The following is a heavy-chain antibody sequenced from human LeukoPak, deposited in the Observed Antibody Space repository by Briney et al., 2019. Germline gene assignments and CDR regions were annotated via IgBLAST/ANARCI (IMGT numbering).Heavy chain of an antibody. Sequence: SETLSLTCAVYGGSFSGYYWSWIRQPPGKGLEWIGEINHSGSTNYNPSLKSRVTISVDTSKNQFSLKLSSVTAADTAVYYCARDDTSQSLYSESHGSYYYYGMDVWGQGTTVTVSS. V-gene: IGHV4-34*01. CDR3: ARDDTSQSLYSESHGSYYYYGMDV. CDR2: INHSGST. D-gene: IGHD1-26*01. CDR1: GGSFSGYY. J-gene: IGHJ6*02.